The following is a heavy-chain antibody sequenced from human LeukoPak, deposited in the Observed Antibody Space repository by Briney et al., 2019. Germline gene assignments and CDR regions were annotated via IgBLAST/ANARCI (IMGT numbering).Heavy chain of an antibody. Sequence: PGGSLRLSCAASGFTFDDYAMHWVRQAPGKGLEWVSGISWNSGSIGYADSVKGRFTISRDNAKDSLYLQMNSLRAEDTALYYCAKSGPGTYYDILTGSVWFDPWGQGTLVTVSS. J-gene: IGHJ5*02. V-gene: IGHV3-9*01. CDR1: GFTFDDYA. CDR3: AKSGPGTYYDILTGSVWFDP. CDR2: ISWNSGSI. D-gene: IGHD3-9*01.